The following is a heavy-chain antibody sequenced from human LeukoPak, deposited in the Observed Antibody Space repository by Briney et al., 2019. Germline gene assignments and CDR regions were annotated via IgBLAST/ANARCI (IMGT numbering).Heavy chain of an antibody. V-gene: IGHV4-59*01. CDR2: IYYSGST. Sequence: SETLSLTCTVSGGSISSYYWSWIRQPPGKGLEWIGCIYYSGSTNYNPSLKSRVTISVDTSKNQFSLKLSSVTAADTAVYYCARAGSSGWYYFDYWGQGTLVTVSS. D-gene: IGHD6-19*01. CDR3: ARAGSSGWYYFDY. J-gene: IGHJ4*02. CDR1: GGSISSYY.